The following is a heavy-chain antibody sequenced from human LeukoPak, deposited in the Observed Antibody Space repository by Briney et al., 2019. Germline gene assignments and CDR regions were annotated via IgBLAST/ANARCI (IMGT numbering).Heavy chain of an antibody. J-gene: IGHJ6*02. CDR1: GFTFSNYG. D-gene: IGHD1-26*01. CDR3: ARVVEPTADYYYYGMDV. V-gene: IGHV3-33*01. Sequence: GRSLRLSCAASGFTFSNYGMHWVRQAPGKGLEWVAVIWYDGSNKYYVDSVKGRFTISRDNSKNTLYLQMNSLRAEDTAVYYCARVVEPTADYYYYGMDVWSQGTTVTVSS. CDR2: IWYDGSNK.